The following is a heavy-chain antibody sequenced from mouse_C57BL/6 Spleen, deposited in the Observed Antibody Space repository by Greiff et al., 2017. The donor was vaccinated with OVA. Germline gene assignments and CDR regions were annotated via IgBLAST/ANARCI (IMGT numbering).Heavy chain of an antibody. J-gene: IGHJ4*01. CDR3: ARSNYGYAMDY. CDR1: GFTFSDYY. Sequence: DVHLVESEGGLVQPGRSMKLSCTASGFTFSDYYMAWVRQVPEKGLEWVANINYDGSSTYYLDSLKSRFIISRDNAKNILYLQMSSLKSEDTATYYCARSNYGYAMDYWGQGTSVTVSS. V-gene: IGHV5-16*01. D-gene: IGHD2-5*01. CDR2: INYDGSST.